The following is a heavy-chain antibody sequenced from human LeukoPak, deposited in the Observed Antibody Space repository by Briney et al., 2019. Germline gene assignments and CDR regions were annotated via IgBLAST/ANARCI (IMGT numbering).Heavy chain of an antibody. CDR1: GFTFSSYA. J-gene: IGHJ6*03. CDR2: ISGSGGST. D-gene: IGHD3-16*01. V-gene: IGHV3-23*01. Sequence: GGSLRLSCAASGFTFSSYAMSWVRQAPGKGLEWVSSISGSGGSTYYADSVKGRFTISRDNSKNTLYLQMNSRRDEDTAVYYCAARGSLRGYYYYHMDVWGKGTTVTVSS. CDR3: AARGSLRGYYYYHMDV.